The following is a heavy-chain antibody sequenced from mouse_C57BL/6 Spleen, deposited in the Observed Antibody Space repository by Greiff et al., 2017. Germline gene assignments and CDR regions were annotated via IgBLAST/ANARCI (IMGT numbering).Heavy chain of an antibody. CDR2: IYPGDGDT. CDR3: AREDYGNYDAMDY. D-gene: IGHD2-1*01. CDR1: GYAFSSYW. Sequence: QVQLQQSGAELVKPGASVKISCKASGYAFSSYWMNWVKQRPGKGLEWIGQIYPGDGDTNYNGKFKGKATLTADKSSSTAYMQLSSLTSEDSAVYFCAREDYGNYDAMDYWGQGTSVTVSS. V-gene: IGHV1-80*01. J-gene: IGHJ4*01.